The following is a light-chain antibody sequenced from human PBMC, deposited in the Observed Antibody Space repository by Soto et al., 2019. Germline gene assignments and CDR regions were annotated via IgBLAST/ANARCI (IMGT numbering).Light chain of an antibody. Sequence: ETVLTQSPGTLSLSPGERASLSCRASQSISGRYLAWYQQKPGQAPRLLIYDASSRATGIPDRFSGSGSGTDFILTISSLEPEDSAVYYCHQRQSWPRTFGQGTKVEIK. CDR2: DAS. CDR3: HQRQSWPRT. CDR1: QSISGRY. V-gene: IGKV3D-20*02. J-gene: IGKJ1*01.